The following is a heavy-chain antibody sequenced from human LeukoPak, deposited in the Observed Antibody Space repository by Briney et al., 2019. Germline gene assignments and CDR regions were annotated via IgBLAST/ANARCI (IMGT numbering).Heavy chain of an antibody. CDR2: IYNSGST. D-gene: IGHD2-2*01. Sequence: PSETLSLTCTVSGGAISSGVYYWTWVRQHPGKGLEWIGCIYNSGSTYYNPSLKSRVSLSVDTAKNQFSLRLSSETAADTAVYYCARAGTPVVPAANNWFDPWGQGTLVTVSS. V-gene: IGHV4-31*03. CDR3: ARAGTPVVPAANNWFDP. J-gene: IGHJ5*02. CDR1: GGAISSGVYY.